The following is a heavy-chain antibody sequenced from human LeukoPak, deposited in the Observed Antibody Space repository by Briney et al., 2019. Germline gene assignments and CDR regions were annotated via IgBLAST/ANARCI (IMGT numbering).Heavy chain of an antibody. CDR2: IKQDGSEK. V-gene: IGHV3-7*01. J-gene: IGHJ4*02. CDR3: AREGSGSYPAFDY. D-gene: IGHD1-26*01. Sequence: GGSLRLSGAASGFTFSSYWMSWVRQAPGKGLEWVADIKQDGSEKYYVDSVKGRFTISRDNANNSPYLQMNSLRAEDTAVYYCAREGSGSYPAFDYWGQGTLVTASS. CDR1: GFTFSSYW.